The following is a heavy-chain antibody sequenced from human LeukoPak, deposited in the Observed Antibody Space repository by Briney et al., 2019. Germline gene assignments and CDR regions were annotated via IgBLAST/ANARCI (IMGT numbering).Heavy chain of an antibody. V-gene: IGHV4-59*12. Sequence: PSETLSLTCTVSGGSISSYYWSWIRQPPGEGLEWIGYIHYSGSTSYNSSLKSRVTISGDTSKNQFSLKLRSVTAADTAVYYCARVVRATVDYWGQGTLVTVSS. J-gene: IGHJ4*02. D-gene: IGHD1-26*01. CDR3: ARVVRATVDY. CDR1: GGSISSYY. CDR2: IHYSGST.